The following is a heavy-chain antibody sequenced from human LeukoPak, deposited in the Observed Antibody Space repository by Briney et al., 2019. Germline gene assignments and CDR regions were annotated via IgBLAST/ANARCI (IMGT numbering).Heavy chain of an antibody. Sequence: PSETLSLTCTVSGGSISSSSYYWGWIRQPPGKGLEWIGSIYYSGSTYYNPSLKSRVTISVDTSKNQFSLKLSSVTAADTAVYYCARVGSSGDFDYWGQGTLVTVSS. CDR1: GGSISSSSYY. CDR2: IYYSGST. J-gene: IGHJ4*02. D-gene: IGHD6-6*01. V-gene: IGHV4-39*01. CDR3: ARVGSSGDFDY.